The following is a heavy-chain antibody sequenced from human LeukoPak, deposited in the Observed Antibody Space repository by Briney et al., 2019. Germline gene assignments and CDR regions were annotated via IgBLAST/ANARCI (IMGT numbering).Heavy chain of an antibody. V-gene: IGHV1-69*05. D-gene: IGHD4/OR15-4a*01. CDR1: GGTFSSDA. J-gene: IGHJ5*02. CDR3: ARDRANLQWFDP. CDR2: IIPIFGTS. Sequence: ASLKVSCKASGGTFSSDAISWVRQAPGQGLEWMGRIIPIFGTSNYAQKFQGRVTITTDESTSTAYMELSRMRSEDTAVYYCARDRANLQWFDPWGQGILVTVSS.